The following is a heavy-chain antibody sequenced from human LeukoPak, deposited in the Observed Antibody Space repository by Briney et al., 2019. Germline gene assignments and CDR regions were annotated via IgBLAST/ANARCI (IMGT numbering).Heavy chain of an antibody. D-gene: IGHD3-10*01. CDR1: GYSFTSYW. V-gene: IGHV5-51*01. Sequence: GESLKISCKGSGYSFTSYWIGWVRRMPGRGREWMGIIYPGDSDTRYSPSFQGQVTISADKSISTAYLQWSSLKASDTAMYYCARISSPLWFRESPKAGRYYGLDVWGQGTTVTVSS. CDR2: IYPGDSDT. CDR3: ARISSPLWFRESPKAGRYYGLDV. J-gene: IGHJ6*02.